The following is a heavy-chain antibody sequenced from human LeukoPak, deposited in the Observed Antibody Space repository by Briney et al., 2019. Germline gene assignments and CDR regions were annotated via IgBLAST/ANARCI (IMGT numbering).Heavy chain of an antibody. Sequence: QPGGSLRLSCAASGFTVSSNYMSWVRQAPGKGLEWVSVIYSGGSTFYADSVKGRFSISRDNSKNTLYLQMNSLRDEDTAIYYCARAKPLPLMAHYFDYWGQGTLLTVSS. V-gene: IGHV3-53*01. CDR2: IYSGGST. CDR1: GFTVSSNY. J-gene: IGHJ4*02. CDR3: ARAKPLPLMAHYFDY. D-gene: IGHD3-16*02.